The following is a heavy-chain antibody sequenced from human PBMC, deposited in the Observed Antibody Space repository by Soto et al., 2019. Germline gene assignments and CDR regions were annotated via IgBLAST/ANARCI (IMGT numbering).Heavy chain of an antibody. CDR3: ARSIPPGLGIDY. J-gene: IGHJ4*02. Sequence: SETMSLTCTVSGGSISSSSYYWGWIRQPPGKGLEWIGSIYYSGSTYYNPSIKSRVTISVDTSKNQFSLKLSSVTASDTAVYYCARSIPPGLGIDYWGQGTLVTVSS. CDR2: IYYSGST. CDR1: GGSISSSSYY. V-gene: IGHV4-39*07. D-gene: IGHD7-27*01.